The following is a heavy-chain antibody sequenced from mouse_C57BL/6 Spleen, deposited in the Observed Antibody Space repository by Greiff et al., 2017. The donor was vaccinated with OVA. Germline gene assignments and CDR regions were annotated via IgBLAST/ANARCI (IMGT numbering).Heavy chain of an antibody. Sequence: QVQLQQSGPELVKPGASVKLSCKASGYTFTSYDINWVKQRPGQGLEWIGWIYPRDGSTKYNEKFKGKATLTVDTYSSTAYMELHSLTSEDSAVYFCARGGGYYYDEWVGYSMDYWGQGTSVTVSS. CDR1: GYTFTSYD. V-gene: IGHV1-85*01. J-gene: IGHJ4*01. CDR2: IYPRDGST. CDR3: ARGGGYYYDEWVGYSMDY. D-gene: IGHD2-4*01.